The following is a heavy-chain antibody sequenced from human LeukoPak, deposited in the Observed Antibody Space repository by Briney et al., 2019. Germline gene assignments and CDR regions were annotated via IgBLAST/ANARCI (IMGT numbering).Heavy chain of an antibody. J-gene: IGHJ6*03. V-gene: IGHV4-59*01. Sequence: SETLSLTCSVSGDFISSFYWSWVRQPPGKGLEWIGDIHYSGSTNYDPSLKSRVTISLDTSKNQFSLKLTSMTTADTAVYYCARALRGYGTGTTYSYYYYMDVCGTGTTVTISS. CDR3: ARALRGYGTGTTYSYYYYMDV. CDR2: IHYSGST. D-gene: IGHD1-1*01. CDR1: GDFISSFY.